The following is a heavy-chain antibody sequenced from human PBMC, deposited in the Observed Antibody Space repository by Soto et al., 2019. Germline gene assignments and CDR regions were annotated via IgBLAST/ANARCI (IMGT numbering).Heavy chain of an antibody. Sequence: QVQLVQSGAEVKKPGASVKVSCKASGYTFTSYAMHWVRQAPGQRLEWMGWINAGNGNTKYSQKFQGRVTITRDTSASTAYMELSSLISEDTAVYYCARDLMVRGVITPNDYWGQGTLVTVSS. CDR2: INAGNGNT. D-gene: IGHD3-10*01. J-gene: IGHJ4*02. CDR3: ARDLMVRGVITPNDY. CDR1: GYTFTSYA. V-gene: IGHV1-3*01.